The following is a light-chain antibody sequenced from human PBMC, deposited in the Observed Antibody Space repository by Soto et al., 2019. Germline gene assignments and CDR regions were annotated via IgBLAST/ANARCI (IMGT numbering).Light chain of an antibody. CDR3: QQYTDCPLK. CDR2: GIS. Sequence: EVVMTQCPATLSLSPGERATLSCRASHSVTSNYLAWYQQKPGQAPRLLIYGISTRATGVPDRFSGSGSGTDLTLTISRLEPEDFAVYYCQQYTDCPLKFGQGTKVDI. CDR1: HSVTSNY. V-gene: IGKV3-20*01. J-gene: IGKJ1*01.